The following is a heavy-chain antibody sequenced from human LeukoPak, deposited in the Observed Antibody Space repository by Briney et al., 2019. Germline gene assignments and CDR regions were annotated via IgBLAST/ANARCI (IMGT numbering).Heavy chain of an antibody. J-gene: IGHJ4*02. CDR2: IYPGDSDT. Sequence: GESLQISCKGSGYSFTSYWIGWVRPLPGKGLEWMGIIYPGDSDTRYSPSFQGQVTISADKSISTAYLQWSSLKASDTAMYYCARHELRDYYDSSGLDYWGQGALVTVSS. CDR3: ARHELRDYYDSSGLDY. CDR1: GYSFTSYW. V-gene: IGHV5-51*01. D-gene: IGHD3-22*01.